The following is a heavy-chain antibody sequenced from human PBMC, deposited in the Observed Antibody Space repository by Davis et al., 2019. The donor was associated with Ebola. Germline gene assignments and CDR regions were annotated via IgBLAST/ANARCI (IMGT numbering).Heavy chain of an antibody. J-gene: IGHJ4*02. CDR3: ARDGPHYDIDY. CDR2: IRSGRGE. V-gene: IGHV3-30*02. CDR1: GFSFARFG. D-gene: IGHD3-9*01. Sequence: PGGSLRLSCAASGFSFARFGMHWVRQAPGKGLEWVAFIRSGRGEFYADSVKGRFTISRDDSGNTLYLQVNYLRVGDTAVYHCARDGPHYDIDYWGQGTLVTVSS.